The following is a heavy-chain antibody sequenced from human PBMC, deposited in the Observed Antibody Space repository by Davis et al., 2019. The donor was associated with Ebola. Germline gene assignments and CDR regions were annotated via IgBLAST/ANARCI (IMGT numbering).Heavy chain of an antibody. CDR3: ARAGLVVVAATPPVYYYMDV. V-gene: IGHV4-34*01. CDR1: GGSFSGYY. J-gene: IGHJ6*03. Sequence: PSETLSLTCAVYGGSFSGYYWSWIRQPPGKGLEWIGEINHSGSTNYNPSLKSRVTISVDTSKNQFSLKLSSVTAADTAVYYCARAGLVVVAATPPVYYYMDVWGKGTTVTVSS. CDR2: INHSGST. D-gene: IGHD2-15*01.